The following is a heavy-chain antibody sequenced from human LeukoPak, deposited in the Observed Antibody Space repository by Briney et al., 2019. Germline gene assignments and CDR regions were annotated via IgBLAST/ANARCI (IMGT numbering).Heavy chain of an antibody. CDR3: ARHGASVNDFDY. Sequence: SETLSLTCTVSAGSISSYYWSWIRQPPGKGLEWIGYISYSGSTNYNPSLKSRLTISVDTSKNQFSLKLSSVTAADTAVYYCARHGASVNDFDYWGQGTLVTVSS. V-gene: IGHV4-59*08. CDR2: ISYSGST. CDR1: AGSISSYY. J-gene: IGHJ4*02. D-gene: IGHD1-26*01.